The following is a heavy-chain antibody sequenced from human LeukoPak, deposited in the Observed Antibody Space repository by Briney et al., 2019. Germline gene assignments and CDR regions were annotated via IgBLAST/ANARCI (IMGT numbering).Heavy chain of an antibody. J-gene: IGHJ4*02. Sequence: GGSLRLSCTASGFTVSSNYMSWVRQAPGKGLEWVSGIYSGGSTYYADSVKGRFTISRDNSKNTLYLQMNSLRAEDTAVYYCAKPEDSGYDGLVWGQGTLVTVSS. V-gene: IGHV3-53*01. D-gene: IGHD5-12*01. CDR1: GFTVSSNY. CDR2: IYSGGST. CDR3: AKPEDSGYDGLV.